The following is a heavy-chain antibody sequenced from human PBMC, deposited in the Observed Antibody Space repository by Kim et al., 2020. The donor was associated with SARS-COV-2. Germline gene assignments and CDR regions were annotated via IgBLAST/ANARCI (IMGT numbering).Heavy chain of an antibody. CDR1: GFTFTSYA. CDR3: AREGIVVEPAATGGLDY. Sequence: ASVKVSCKASGFTFTSYAMYWVRQAPGQGLEWMGWININTGNPTYAQGFTGGLVFSLDTSVSTAYLQISSLKAEDTAVYYCAREGIVVEPAATGGLDYWGQGTLVTVSS. D-gene: IGHD2-2*01. CDR2: ININTGNP. V-gene: IGHV7-4-1*02. J-gene: IGHJ4*03.